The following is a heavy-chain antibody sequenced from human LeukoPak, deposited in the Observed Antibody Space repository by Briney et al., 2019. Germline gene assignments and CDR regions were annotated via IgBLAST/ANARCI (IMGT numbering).Heavy chain of an antibody. Sequence: SETLSLTCAVYGGSFSGYYWSWIRQPPGKGLEWIGYIYYSGSTNYNPSLKSRVTISVDTSKNQFSLKLSSVTAADTAVYYCARGDYYDSSGYPPSVDYWGQGTLATVSS. CDR1: GGSFSGYY. V-gene: IGHV4-59*01. D-gene: IGHD3-22*01. CDR2: IYYSGST. CDR3: ARGDYYDSSGYPPSVDY. J-gene: IGHJ4*02.